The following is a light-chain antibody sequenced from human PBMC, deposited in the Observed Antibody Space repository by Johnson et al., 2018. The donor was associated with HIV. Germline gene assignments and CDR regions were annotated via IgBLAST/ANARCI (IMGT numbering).Light chain of an antibody. CDR1: SSNIGNNY. J-gene: IGLJ1*01. V-gene: IGLV1-51*01. CDR2: DNN. Sequence: QSVLTQPPSVSAAPGEKVTISCSGSSSNIGNNYVSWYQQVPGTAPKLLIYDNNKRPSGIPDRFSGSKSGTSATLGITGPQTGDEADYYCGTWDSSLSAGGVFGTGTKVTVL. CDR3: GTWDSSLSAGGV.